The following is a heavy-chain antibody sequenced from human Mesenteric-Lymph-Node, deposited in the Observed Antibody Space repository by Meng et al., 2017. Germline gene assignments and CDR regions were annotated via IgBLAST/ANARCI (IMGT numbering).Heavy chain of an antibody. CDR2: VYHRGDT. Sequence: QGPLQKSAPVLGTPSGALSPTCTVSGDSISSDIWWSWVRQPPGKGLEWIGEVYHRGDTNYNPSLKSRVDISVDKSKNQFYLSLFSVTAADTAVYYCGRDQGRELINHWGQGTLVTASS. V-gene: IGHV4-4*02. CDR3: GRDQGRELINH. CDR1: GDSISSDIW. J-gene: IGHJ4*02. D-gene: IGHD1-7*01.